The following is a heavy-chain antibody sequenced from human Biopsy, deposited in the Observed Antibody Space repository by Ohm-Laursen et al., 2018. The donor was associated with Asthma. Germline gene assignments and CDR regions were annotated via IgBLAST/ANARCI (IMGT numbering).Heavy chain of an antibody. CDR1: GGSISVSNG. CDR2: IYHLGNA. J-gene: IGHJ4*02. CDR3: ARRWRSYDSSNYYLDQ. Sequence: SDTLSLTCDVSGGSISVSNGWSWVSQPPGRGLEWIGQIYHLGNANYNPSLKSRVTMSVDKSKNQFSLKLTSVTAADTAVYFCARRWRSYDSSNYYLDQWGQGTLVTVSS. V-gene: IGHV4-4*02. D-gene: IGHD3-22*01.